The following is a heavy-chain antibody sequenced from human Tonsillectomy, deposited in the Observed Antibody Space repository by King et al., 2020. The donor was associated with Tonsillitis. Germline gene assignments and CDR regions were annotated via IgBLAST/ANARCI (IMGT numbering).Heavy chain of an antibody. V-gene: IGHV3-23*04. CDR1: GFTFSSYA. D-gene: IGHD2-21*02. Sequence: VQLVESGGGLVQPGGSLRLSCAASGFTFSSYAMSWVRQAPGKGLEWFSAISGSGGSTYYADSVKGRFTISRDNSKNTLYLQMNSLRAEDTAVYYCAKDQGDCGGDCYPEYFQHWGQGTLVTVSS. CDR2: ISGSGGST. CDR3: AKDQGDCGGDCYPEYFQH. J-gene: IGHJ1*01.